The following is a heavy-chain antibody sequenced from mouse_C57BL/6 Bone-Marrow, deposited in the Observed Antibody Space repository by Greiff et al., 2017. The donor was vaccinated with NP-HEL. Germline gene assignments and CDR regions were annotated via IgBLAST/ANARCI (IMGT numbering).Heavy chain of an antibody. Sequence: VQLQQSGPVLVKPGASVKMSCKASGYTFTDYYMNWVKQSHGKSLEWIGVINPYNGGTSYNQKFKGKATLTVDKSSSTAYMELNSLTSEDSAVYYCARFDGTPYYYAMDYWGQGTSVTVSS. CDR3: ARFDGTPYYYAMDY. J-gene: IGHJ4*01. D-gene: IGHD2-1*01. CDR1: GYTFTDYY. V-gene: IGHV1-19*01. CDR2: INPYNGGT.